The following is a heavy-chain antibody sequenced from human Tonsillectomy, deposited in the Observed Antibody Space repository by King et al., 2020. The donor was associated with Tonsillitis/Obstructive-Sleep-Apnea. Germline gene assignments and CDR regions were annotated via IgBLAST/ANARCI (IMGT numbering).Heavy chain of an antibody. J-gene: IGHJ6*03. CDR3: ARGESAAAGPRPYYYYYMDV. Sequence: VQLVESGGGVVQPGRSLRLSCAASGFTFSSYGMHWVRQAPGKGLEWVAVIWYDGSNKYYADSVKGRFTISRDNSKNTLYLQMNSLRAEDTAVYYCARGESAAAGPRPYYYYYMDVWGKGTTVTVSS. V-gene: IGHV3-33*01. CDR1: GFTFSSYG. D-gene: IGHD6-13*01. CDR2: IWYDGSNK.